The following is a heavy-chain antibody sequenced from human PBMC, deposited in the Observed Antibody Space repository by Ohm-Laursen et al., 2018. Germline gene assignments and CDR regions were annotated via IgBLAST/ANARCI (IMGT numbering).Heavy chain of an antibody. CDR2: IYYSEDT. J-gene: IGHJ1*01. CDR1: GGSISNYY. CDR3: ACFYDSARRGSCSVF. V-gene: IGHV4-59*01. Sequence: SETLSLTCTVSGGSISNYYWSWIRQPPGKGLEWIGYIYYSEDTSYNPSLKSRVTISVDTSKNQFSLKLSSVTAADTAIYYCACFYDSARRGSCSVFWGPGALVTVSS. D-gene: IGHD3-22*01.